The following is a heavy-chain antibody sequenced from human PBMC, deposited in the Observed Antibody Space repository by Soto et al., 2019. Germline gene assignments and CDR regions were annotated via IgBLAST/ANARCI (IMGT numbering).Heavy chain of an antibody. Sequence: SVKVSCKASGGTFSSRAISWVRQAPGQGLEWMGWIIPVFGRVNYAEKFQDRVTITADESTGTVYMELSSLRSEDTALYYCANSRGGTFLGYHGMDIWGQGTTVTVSS. V-gene: IGHV1-69*13. CDR1: GGTFSSRA. J-gene: IGHJ6*02. D-gene: IGHD3-16*01. CDR2: IIPVFGRV. CDR3: ANSRGGTFLGYHGMDI.